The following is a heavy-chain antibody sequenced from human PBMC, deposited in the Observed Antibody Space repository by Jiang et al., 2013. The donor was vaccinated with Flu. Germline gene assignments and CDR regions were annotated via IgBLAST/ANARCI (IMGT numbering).Heavy chain of an antibody. D-gene: IGHD3-22*01. V-gene: IGHV5-51*01. CDR3: ARQTMIVVGHFDY. Sequence: IIYPGDSDTRYSPSFQGQVTISADKSISTAYLQWSSLKASDTAMYYCARQTMIVVGHFDYWGQGTLVTVSS. CDR2: IYPGDSDT. J-gene: IGHJ4*02.